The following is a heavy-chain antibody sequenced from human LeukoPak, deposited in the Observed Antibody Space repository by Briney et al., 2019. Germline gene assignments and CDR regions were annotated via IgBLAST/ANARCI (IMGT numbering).Heavy chain of an antibody. J-gene: IGHJ4*02. CDR3: ARGGPFPSSSSSREYYLDY. D-gene: IGHD6-6*01. CDR2: RSIYNGNT. Sequence: ASVKVSCKAPGYDFINYGISWVRQAPGQGLEWMGWRSIYNGNTDYKLQGRVTMTTDTLTSTAYMEVRSLRSDDTAVYYCARGGPFPSSSSSREYYLDYWGQGTLVTVSS. CDR1: GYDFINYG. V-gene: IGHV1-18*01.